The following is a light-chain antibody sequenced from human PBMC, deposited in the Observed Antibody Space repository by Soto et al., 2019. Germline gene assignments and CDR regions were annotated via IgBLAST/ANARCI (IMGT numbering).Light chain of an antibody. CDR1: QDISNY. CDR3: QQYDNLPPLT. Sequence: DIQMTQSPSSLSASVGDIVTITCRASQDISNYLNWYQQKPGKAPKLLIYDASNLETGVPSRFSGSGSGTDFTFTISSLQHEDIATYYCQQYDNLPPLTFGAGTKVEIK. CDR2: DAS. J-gene: IGKJ4*01. V-gene: IGKV1-33*01.